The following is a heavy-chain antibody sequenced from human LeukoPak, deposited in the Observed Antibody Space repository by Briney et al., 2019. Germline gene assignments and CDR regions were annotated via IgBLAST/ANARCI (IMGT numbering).Heavy chain of an antibody. D-gene: IGHD3-22*01. V-gene: IGHV3-30*02. J-gene: IGHJ4*02. CDR1: GFTFSTFG. Sequence: GGSLRLSCAASGFTFSTFGMHWVRQAPGKGLEWVAFIQNDEIDKFYADSVKGRFTISRDNSKNTMYLQMNSLRTEDTAVYYCAKDGRNDVSYYYDSGGYGDHWGQGTLVTVSS. CDR2: IQNDEIDK. CDR3: AKDGRNDVSYYYDSGGYGDH.